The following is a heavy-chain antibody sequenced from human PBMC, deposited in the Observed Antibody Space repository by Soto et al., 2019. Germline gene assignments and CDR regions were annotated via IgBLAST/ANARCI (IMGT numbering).Heavy chain of an antibody. CDR3: ARGGDP. CDR1: GGSFSGYY. V-gene: IGHV4-34*01. Sequence: SETLSLTCAVYGGSFSGYYWSWIRQPPGKGLEWIGEINHSGSTNYNPSLKSRVTISVDTSKNQFSLKLSSVTAADTAVYYCARGGDPWRQGTLVTVSS. CDR2: INHSGST. J-gene: IGHJ5*02.